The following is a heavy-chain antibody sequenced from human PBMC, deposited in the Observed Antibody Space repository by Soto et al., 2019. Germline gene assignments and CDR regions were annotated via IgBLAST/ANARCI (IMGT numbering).Heavy chain of an antibody. Sequence: GGSLRLSCTASGLKITDSAISWIRQAPGRGLEWLGFIRSEAPGGTVESAASVTGRFTFSSDGSNAIFYLYMDSLKPSDSGVYHCREEGRWGQGTQDTVSS. CDR2: IRSEAPGGTV. CDR1: GLKITDSA. V-gene: IGHV3-49*01. CDR3: REEGR. J-gene: IGHJ4*02.